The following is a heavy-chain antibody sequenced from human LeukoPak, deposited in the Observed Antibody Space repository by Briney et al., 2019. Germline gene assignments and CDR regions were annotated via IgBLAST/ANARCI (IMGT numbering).Heavy chain of an antibody. D-gene: IGHD2-2*01. CDR2: FDPVDGET. Sequence: ASVKVSCKVSGYMFSELSMHWVRQAPGKGLEWMGSFDPVDGETIYAQKFQGRVTMTEDTFTDTAYMELSSLRSEDTAVYYCATEKNCSSTDCSAGMDVWGQGTTVTVSS. CDR3: ATEKNCSSTDCSAGMDV. CDR1: GYMFSELS. V-gene: IGHV1-24*01. J-gene: IGHJ6*02.